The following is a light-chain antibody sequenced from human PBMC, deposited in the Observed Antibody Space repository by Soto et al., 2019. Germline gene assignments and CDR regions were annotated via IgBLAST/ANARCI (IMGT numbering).Light chain of an antibody. CDR1: QSVLYSSNNKNY. V-gene: IGKV4-1*01. J-gene: IGKJ2*01. CDR3: QQYYSTPYT. CDR2: WAS. Sequence: DIVMTQSPDSLAVSLGERATINCKSSQSVLYSSNNKNYLAWYQQKPGHPPKLLIYWASTRESGVPDRCSGCGSGTDFTPTISSLQAEDVAVYYCQQYYSTPYTFGKGTKLEIK.